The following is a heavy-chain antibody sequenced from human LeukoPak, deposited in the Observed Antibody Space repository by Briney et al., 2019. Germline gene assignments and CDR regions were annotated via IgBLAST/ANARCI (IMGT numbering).Heavy chain of an antibody. Sequence: GASVKVSCKASGYTFTGYYMDWVRQAPGQGLEWMGWINPNSGGTNYAQKFQGRVTMTRDTSISTAYMELSRLRSDDTAVYYCARVFTPTYDFWSGSMVAFDIWGQGTMVTVSS. J-gene: IGHJ3*02. D-gene: IGHD3-3*01. CDR1: GYTFTGYY. CDR2: INPNSGGT. CDR3: ARVFTPTYDFWSGSMVAFDI. V-gene: IGHV1-2*02.